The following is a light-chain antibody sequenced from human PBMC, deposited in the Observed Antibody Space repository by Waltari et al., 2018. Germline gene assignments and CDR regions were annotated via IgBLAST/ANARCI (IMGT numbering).Light chain of an antibody. CDR1: QSVTSN. J-gene: IGKJ1*01. CDR2: GAS. CDR3: QHYNNWPRT. Sequence: ETVMTQSPATLSVSPGESATLSCRASQSVTSNSAWYQQKPGQAPRLLIYGASTRATGIPARFSGSGSATEFTLTISSLQSEDFAVYYCQHYNNWPRTFGQGTKVEIK. V-gene: IGKV3-15*01.